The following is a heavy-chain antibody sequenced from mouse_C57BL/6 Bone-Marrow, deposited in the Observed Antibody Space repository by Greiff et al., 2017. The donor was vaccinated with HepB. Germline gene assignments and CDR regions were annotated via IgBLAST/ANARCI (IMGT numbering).Heavy chain of an antibody. D-gene: IGHD1-1*01. J-gene: IGHJ4*01. CDR2: IRSKSSNYAT. CDR1: GFTFNTYA. Sequence: EVNVVESGGGLVQPKGSLKLSCAASGFTFNTYAMHWVRQAPGKGLEWVARIRSKSSNYATYYADSVKDRFTISRDDSQSMLYLQMNNLKTEDTAMYYCVRPTVVGTDYAMDYWGQGTSVTVSS. CDR3: VRPTVVGTDYAMDY. V-gene: IGHV10-3*01.